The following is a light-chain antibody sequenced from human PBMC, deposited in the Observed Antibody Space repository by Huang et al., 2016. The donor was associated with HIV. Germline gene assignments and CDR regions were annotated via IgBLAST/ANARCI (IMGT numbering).Light chain of an antibody. V-gene: IGKV3-11*01. CDR1: QSVSDV. J-gene: IGKJ4*01. Sequence: EIVLTQSPATLSLSPGQRVTLSCRAMQSVSDVLAWYEQKPGQAPRLRTDDAAKRATGSPARFSGSGAGTDLTLTISSLEPEDFAVYYCQQRSKWPLTFGGGTKVESK. CDR3: QQRSKWPLT. CDR2: DAA.